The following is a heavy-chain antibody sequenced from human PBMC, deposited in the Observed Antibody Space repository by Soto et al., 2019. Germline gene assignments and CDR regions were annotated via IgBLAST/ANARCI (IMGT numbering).Heavy chain of an antibody. J-gene: IGHJ4*02. CDR3: SRGGGGGLFDL. Sequence: QVQLVESGGGLVEPGGSLRLSCASSGFPFSDHYMSWIRRSPGKGLEFLSYISPGTTYKNYADSVKGRFTISRDNAKSSLYLQRNGLRAEDTALYFCSRGGGGGLFDLWGQGTFVTVAS. D-gene: IGHD2-15*01. CDR2: ISPGTTYK. V-gene: IGHV3-11*06. CDR1: GFPFSDHY.